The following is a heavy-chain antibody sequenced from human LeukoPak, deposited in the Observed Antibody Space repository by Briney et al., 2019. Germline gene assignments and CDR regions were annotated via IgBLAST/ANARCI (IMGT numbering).Heavy chain of an antibody. CDR2: IGGSDGST. CDR1: GFTFSSFA. D-gene: IGHD4-17*01. CDR3: ARDLIDYGGNDY. J-gene: IGHJ4*02. Sequence: PGGSLRLSCAASGFTFSSFAMSWVRQAPGKGLEWVSAIGGSDGSTFYADSVKGRFTISRDNAKNSLYLQMNSLRAEDTAVYYCARDLIDYGGNDYWGQGTLVTVSS. V-gene: IGHV3-23*01.